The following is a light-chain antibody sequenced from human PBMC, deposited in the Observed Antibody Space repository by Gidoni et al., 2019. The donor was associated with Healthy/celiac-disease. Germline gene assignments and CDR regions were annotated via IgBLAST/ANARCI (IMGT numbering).Light chain of an antibody. Sequence: EIVLTQSPGTLSLSPGERATLSCRASQSVSSSYLAWYQQKPGQAPRLLIYGASSRATGIPDRFSGSGSATDFTLTISRLEPEDFAVYYCQQYGSSPFTFGPXTKVDIK. V-gene: IGKV3-20*01. CDR3: QQYGSSPFT. J-gene: IGKJ3*01. CDR1: QSVSSSY. CDR2: GAS.